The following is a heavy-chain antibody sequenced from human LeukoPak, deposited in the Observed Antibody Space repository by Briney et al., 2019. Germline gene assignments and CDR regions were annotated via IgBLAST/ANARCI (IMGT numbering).Heavy chain of an antibody. V-gene: IGHV3-30-3*01. D-gene: IGHD1-26*01. J-gene: IGHJ4*02. CDR2: ISYDGSNK. CDR1: GFTFSSYA. Sequence: PGGSLRLSCAASGFTFSSYAMHWVRQAPGKGLEWVAVISYDGSNKYYADSVKGRFTISRDNSKNTLYLQMNSLRAEDTAVYYCAKGYFVVGATFFDYWGQGTLVTVSS. CDR3: AKGYFVVGATFFDY.